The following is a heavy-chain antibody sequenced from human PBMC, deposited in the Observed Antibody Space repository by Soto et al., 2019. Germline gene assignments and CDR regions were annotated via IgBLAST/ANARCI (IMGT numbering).Heavy chain of an antibody. CDR3: ARRLYDSSGYYYYYYGMDV. J-gene: IGHJ6*02. V-gene: IGHV5-51*01. CDR2: IYPGDSDT. D-gene: IGHD3-22*01. CDR1: GYSFTSYW. Sequence: PGESLKISCKGSGYSFTSYWIGWVRQMPGKGLEWMGIIYPGDSDTRYSPSFQGQVTISADKSISTAYLQWSSLKASDTAMYYCARRLYDSSGYYYYYYGMDVWGQGPTVTVSS.